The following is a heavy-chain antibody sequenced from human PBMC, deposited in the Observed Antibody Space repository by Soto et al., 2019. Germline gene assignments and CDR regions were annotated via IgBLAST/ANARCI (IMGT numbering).Heavy chain of an antibody. CDR1: GGSINSSSSY. J-gene: IGHJ4*02. CDR3: ARELFSTSPLPY. CDR2: IYYSGTS. Sequence: PSEPLSLTCTVSGGSINSSSSYWAWIRQPPGKGLEWIGSIYYSGTSYSNPSLRSRISMSVDTSKNQFSLKLNSVTAADTAVYYCARELFSTSPLPYWGQGTLVTVSS. D-gene: IGHD2-2*01. V-gene: IGHV4-39*02.